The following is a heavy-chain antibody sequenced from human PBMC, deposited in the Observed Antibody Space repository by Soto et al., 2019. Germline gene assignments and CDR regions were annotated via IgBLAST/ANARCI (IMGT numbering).Heavy chain of an antibody. CDR3: AKAVGHYPGDYYYMDV. D-gene: IGHD1-26*01. J-gene: IGHJ6*03. V-gene: IGHV3-23*01. CDR1: GFTFXXXX. CDR2: IRGSGGST. Sequence: XGSLRLSCAASGFTFXXXXXSWVRQAPGKGLEWVSAIRGSGGSTYYADSVKGRFTISRDNSKNTLYLQMNSLRAEDTAVYYCAKAVGHYPGDYYYMDVWGKGTTVTVSS.